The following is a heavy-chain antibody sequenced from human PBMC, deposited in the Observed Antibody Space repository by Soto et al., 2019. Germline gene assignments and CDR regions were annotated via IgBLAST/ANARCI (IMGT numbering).Heavy chain of an antibody. CDR1: GFTFSSYN. J-gene: IGHJ4*02. D-gene: IGHD3-9*01. CDR3: ARAVLWRDDILITFDY. Sequence: GGSLRLSCAAAGFTFSSYNMNWVRQAPGKGLEWVSYISIGSGTIYYADSVKGRFTISRDNAKNSLFLQMNSLRDEDTAVYYCARAVLWRDDILITFDYWGQGALVTVSS. CDR2: ISIGSGTI. V-gene: IGHV3-48*02.